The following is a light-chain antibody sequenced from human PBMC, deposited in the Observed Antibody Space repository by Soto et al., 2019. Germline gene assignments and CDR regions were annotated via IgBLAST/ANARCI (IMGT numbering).Light chain of an antibody. V-gene: IGKV3-11*01. Sequence: EIVLTQSPAILSMSPGERATLSCRASQSVSSYFAWYQQKPRQAPRLLIYDASNRATGVPARFSGSGSGTAFTLTISSLEPEDFAVYYCHQHRTWPVTFGQGTKVEIK. CDR3: HQHRTWPVT. J-gene: IGKJ1*01. CDR2: DAS. CDR1: QSVSSY.